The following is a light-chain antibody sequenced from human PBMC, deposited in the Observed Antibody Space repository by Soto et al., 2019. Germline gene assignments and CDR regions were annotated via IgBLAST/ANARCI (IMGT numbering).Light chain of an antibody. CDR1: QAISNN. J-gene: IGKJ3*01. Sequence: DIQMTQSPSSLSASVGDRVTTSCRASQAISNNVAWFQQKPGEAPNSLMFATSPLQSGVPSRVRGSGSQTDFTLTITNLQPEDFATYFCQQYHSLPFTFGPGT. V-gene: IGKV1-16*01. CDR2: ATS. CDR3: QQYHSLPFT.